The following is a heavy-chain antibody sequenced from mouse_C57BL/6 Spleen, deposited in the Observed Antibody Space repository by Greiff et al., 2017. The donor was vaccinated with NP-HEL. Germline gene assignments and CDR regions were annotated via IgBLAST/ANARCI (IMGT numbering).Heavy chain of an antibody. CDR3: ARGGIYDGYYGAMDY. Sequence: VQLQQSGPELVKPGASVKISCKASGYTFTDYYMNWVKQSHGKSLEWIGDINPNNGGTSYNQKFKGKATLTVDKSSSTAYMELRSLTSEDSAVYYCARGGIYDGYYGAMDYWGQGTSVTVSS. CDR2: INPNNGGT. CDR1: GYTFTDYY. V-gene: IGHV1-26*01. D-gene: IGHD2-3*01. J-gene: IGHJ4*01.